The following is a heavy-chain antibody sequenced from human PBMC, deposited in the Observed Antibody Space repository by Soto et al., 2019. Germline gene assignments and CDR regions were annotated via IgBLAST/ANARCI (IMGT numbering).Heavy chain of an antibody. CDR3: AKSSGWYYYYGMDV. CDR1: GFTFSSYA. Sequence: EVQLLESGGGLVQPGGSLRLSCAASGFTFSSYAMSWVRQAPGKGPEWVSAISGSGGSTYYADSVKGRFTISRDNSKNTLYLQMNSLRAEDTAVYYCAKSSGWYYYYGMDVWGQGTTVTVSS. J-gene: IGHJ6*02. CDR2: ISGSGGST. D-gene: IGHD6-19*01. V-gene: IGHV3-23*01.